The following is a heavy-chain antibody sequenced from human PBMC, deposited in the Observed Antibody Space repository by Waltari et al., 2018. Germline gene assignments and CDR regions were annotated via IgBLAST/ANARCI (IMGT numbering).Heavy chain of an antibody. J-gene: IGHJ4*02. D-gene: IGHD3-10*01. CDR2: IIPMFGTG. CDR1: GGTFHNYA. V-gene: IGHV1-69*06. CDR3: ATDYYRSGSGSYCDQ. Sequence: AQLVQSGAEVRTPGSSVQISCKASGGTFHNYAISWGRQAPGQGLEWMGGIIPMFGTGSSAQKFQGRGTITADKSTRTAYMELNSLRSEDTAVYYCATDYYRSGSGSYCDQGGQGTLVTVSS.